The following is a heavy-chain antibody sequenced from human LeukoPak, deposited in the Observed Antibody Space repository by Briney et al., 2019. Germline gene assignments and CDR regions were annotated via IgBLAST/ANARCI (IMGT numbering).Heavy chain of an antibody. CDR2: IYSGGST. D-gene: IGHD3-22*01. CDR1: GFTVSSNY. V-gene: IGHV3-53*01. J-gene: IGHJ3*02. Sequence: GGSLRLSCAASGFTVSSNYMSWVRQAPGKGLEWVSVIYSGGSTYYADSVKGRFTISRDNSKNTLHLQMNSLRAEDTAVYYCANYDSSGYLGFDIWGQGTMVTVSS. CDR3: ANYDSSGYLGFDI.